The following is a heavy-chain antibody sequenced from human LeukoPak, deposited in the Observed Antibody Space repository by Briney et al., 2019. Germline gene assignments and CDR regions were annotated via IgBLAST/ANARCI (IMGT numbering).Heavy chain of an antibody. CDR2: ISAYNGNT. V-gene: IGHV1-18*01. Sequence: GASVKVSCKASGYTFTSYGISWVRQAPGQGLEWMGWISAYNGNTNYAQELQGRVTMTTDTSTSTAYMELRSLRSDDTAVYYCARDRFAVEQLVWYFDLWGRGTLVTVSS. D-gene: IGHD6-6*01. CDR3: ARDRFAVEQLVWYFDL. J-gene: IGHJ2*01. CDR1: GYTFTSYG.